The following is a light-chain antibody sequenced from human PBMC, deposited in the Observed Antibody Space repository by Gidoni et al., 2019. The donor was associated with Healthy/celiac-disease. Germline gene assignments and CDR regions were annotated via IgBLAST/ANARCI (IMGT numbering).Light chain of an antibody. CDR2: AAS. CDR3: QQYSSYPRT. Sequence: AIRMTQSPSSFSASTGDRVTITCRASQGISSYLAWYQQKPGKAPKLLIYAASTLQSGVPSRFSGTGSGTDFTLTIICLQSEDFATSYCQQYSSYPRTFGHGTKVEI. J-gene: IGKJ1*01. CDR1: QGISSY. V-gene: IGKV1-8*01.